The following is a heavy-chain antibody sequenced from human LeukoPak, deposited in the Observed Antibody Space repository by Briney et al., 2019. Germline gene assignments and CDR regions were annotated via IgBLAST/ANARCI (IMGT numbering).Heavy chain of an antibody. Sequence: SETLSLTCTVSGGSISSYYWSWIRQPPGKGLEWIGYIYYSGSTNYNPSLKSRVTISVDTSKNQFSLKLSSVTAADTAVYYCAREVRDILTGYYIWFDPRGQGTLVTVSS. CDR2: IYYSGST. J-gene: IGHJ5*02. CDR3: AREVRDILTGYYIWFDP. CDR1: GGSISSYY. V-gene: IGHV4-59*01. D-gene: IGHD3-9*01.